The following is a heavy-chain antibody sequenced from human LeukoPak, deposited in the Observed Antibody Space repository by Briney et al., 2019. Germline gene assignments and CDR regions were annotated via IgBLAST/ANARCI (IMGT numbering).Heavy chain of an antibody. D-gene: IGHD6-13*01. V-gene: IGHV3-30*18. J-gene: IGHJ4*02. CDR3: AKRGHYSINWYHYFDY. CDR2: IASNGGSE. Sequence: GRSLRLSCAASGFTFSTYGMHWVRQAPGKGLEWVAAIASNGGSEYYADCVKGRFTISRDNSKNTLFLQMNSLRPDDTAVYYCAKRGHYSINWYHYFDYWGQGTLVTVSS. CDR1: GFTFSTYG.